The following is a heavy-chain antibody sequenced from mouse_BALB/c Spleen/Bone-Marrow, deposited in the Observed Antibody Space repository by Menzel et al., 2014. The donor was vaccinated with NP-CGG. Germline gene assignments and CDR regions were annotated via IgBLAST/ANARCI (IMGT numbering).Heavy chain of an antibody. D-gene: IGHD1-1*01. Sequence: QVQLQQSGAELAKPGASVKMSCKASGYTFTSYWMHWVKQGPGQGLEWIGYINPSTGYTEYNQKFKDKATLTADKSSSTAYMQLSSLTSEDFAVYYCARQITTVDYAMDYWGQGTSVTVSS. CDR1: GYTFTSYW. CDR3: ARQITTVDYAMDY. CDR2: INPSTGYT. V-gene: IGHV1-7*01. J-gene: IGHJ4*01.